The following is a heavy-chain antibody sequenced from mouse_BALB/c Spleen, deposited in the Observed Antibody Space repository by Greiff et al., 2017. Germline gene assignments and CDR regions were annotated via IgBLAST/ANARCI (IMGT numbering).Heavy chain of an antibody. CDR2: ISSGGST. CDR3: ARNYDDYFDY. CDR1: GFTFSSYA. V-gene: IGHV5-6-5*01. J-gene: IGHJ2*01. D-gene: IGHD2-3*01. Sequence: EVQGVESGGGLVKPGGSLKLSCAASGFTFSSYAMSWVRQTPEKRLEWVASISSGGSTYYPDSVKGRFTISRDNARNILYLQMSSLRSEDTAMYYCARNYDDYFDYWGQGTTLTVSS.